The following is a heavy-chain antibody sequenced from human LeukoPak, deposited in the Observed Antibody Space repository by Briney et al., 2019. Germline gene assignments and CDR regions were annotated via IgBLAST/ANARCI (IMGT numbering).Heavy chain of an antibody. V-gene: IGHV3-7*05. J-gene: IGHJ4*02. CDR1: GFTFSTYW. CDR2: IKQDGSEI. CDR3: AKDRSSYGYYYFDY. Sequence: PGGSLRLSCAVSGFTFSTYWMSWVRQAPGKGLEWVANIKQDGSEIYYVGSVRGRFTISRDNAKNSLYLQMNSLRAEDTAVYYCAKDRSSYGYYYFDYWGQGTLVTVSS. D-gene: IGHD5-18*01.